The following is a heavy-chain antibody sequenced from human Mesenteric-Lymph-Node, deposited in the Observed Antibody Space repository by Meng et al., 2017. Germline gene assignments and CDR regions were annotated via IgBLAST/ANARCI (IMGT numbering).Heavy chain of an antibody. Sequence: GESLKIFCAASGFTFSSYGMHWVSQAPGKWLEWVAVIWYDGSNKYYADSVKGRFSISRDNSKNTLYLQMNSLRAEDTAVYYCARVGGGEWFPEYYFDYWGQGTLVTVSS. D-gene: IGHD3-3*01. CDR3: ARVGGGEWFPEYYFDY. V-gene: IGHV3-33*01. CDR1: GFTFSSYG. J-gene: IGHJ4*02. CDR2: IWYDGSNK.